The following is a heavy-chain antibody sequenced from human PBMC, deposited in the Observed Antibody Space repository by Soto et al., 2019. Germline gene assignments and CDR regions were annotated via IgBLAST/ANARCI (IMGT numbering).Heavy chain of an antibody. CDR1: GYSFTNFW. D-gene: IGHD3-3*02. CDR2: IDPSDSYT. CDR3: ARHFFSDSRAGSTDV. V-gene: IGHV5-10-1*01. J-gene: IGHJ6*02. Sequence: GESLKISCKGSGYSFTNFWISWVRQMPGKGLEWMGRIDPSDSYTNYSPSFQGHVTISADKSISTAYLQWSSLKASDTAMYYCARHFFSDSRAGSTDVWGQGTTVTAP.